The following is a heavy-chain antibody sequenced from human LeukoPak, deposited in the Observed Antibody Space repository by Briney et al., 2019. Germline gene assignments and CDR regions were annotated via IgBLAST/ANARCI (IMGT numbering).Heavy chain of an antibody. J-gene: IGHJ5*02. D-gene: IGHD2-15*01. Sequence: PGGSLRLSCAASGFTFSSYSMNWVRQAPGKGLEWVSSISSSSSYIYYADSVKGRFTISRDNAKNSLYLPMNSLRAEDTAVYYCARDVALRGDNWFDPWGQGTLVTVSS. CDR3: ARDVALRGDNWFDP. CDR2: ISSSSSYI. CDR1: GFTFSSYS. V-gene: IGHV3-21*01.